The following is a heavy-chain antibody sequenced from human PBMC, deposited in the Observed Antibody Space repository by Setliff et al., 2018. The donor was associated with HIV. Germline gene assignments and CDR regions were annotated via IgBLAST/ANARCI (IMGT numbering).Heavy chain of an antibody. Sequence: ASVKVSCKASGYTFTNYYIHWVQRAPGKGLEWMGHIDPEDGETIYADNFQGRVTMTADRSTNTAYMELGSLRSEDTAVYYCASFVFRDSTDEYYRPPGDHPLYYFDYWAQGTLVTVSS. CDR2: IDPEDGET. CDR1: GYTFTNYY. D-gene: IGHD3-10*01. J-gene: IGHJ4*02. CDR3: ASFVFRDSTDEYYRPPGDHPLYYFDY. V-gene: IGHV1-69-2*01.